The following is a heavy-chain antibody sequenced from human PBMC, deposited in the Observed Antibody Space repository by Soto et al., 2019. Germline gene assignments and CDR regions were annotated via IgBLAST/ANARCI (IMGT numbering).Heavy chain of an antibody. CDR2: INPSGGST. CDR3: ARGDSNGWHFDS. V-gene: IGHV1-46*01. D-gene: IGHD6-19*01. J-gene: IGHJ4*02. Sequence: ASVKVSCKASGYTFTTYQIHWVRQAPGQGLEWMGTINPSGGSTSYAQRFQGRVTMTRDTSTSTVYVDLNSLRSEDTALNYCARGDSNGWHFDSWGQGTLVTVSS. CDR1: GYTFTTYQ.